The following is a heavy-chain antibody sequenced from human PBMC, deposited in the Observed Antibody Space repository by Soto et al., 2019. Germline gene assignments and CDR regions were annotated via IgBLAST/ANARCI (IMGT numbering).Heavy chain of an antibody. D-gene: IGHD2-2*01. CDR1: GGTFGSYA. CDR3: ARSQGSSTSLEIYYYYYYGMDV. V-gene: IGHV1-69*01. CDR2: IIPIPGTA. Sequence: QVQLVQSGAEVKKPGSSVKVSCKASGGTFGSYAISWVRQAPGQGLEWMGGIIPIPGTANYAQKFQGRVTIAADESRSTAYMERSSLRSEDTAVYYCARSQGSSTSLEIYYYYYYGMDVWGQGTTGTVSS. J-gene: IGHJ6*02.